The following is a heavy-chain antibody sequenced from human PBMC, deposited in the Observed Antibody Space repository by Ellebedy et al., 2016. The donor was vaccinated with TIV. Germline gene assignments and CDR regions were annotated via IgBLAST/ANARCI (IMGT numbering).Heavy chain of an antibody. CDR1: GGSMRNYY. D-gene: IGHD6-19*01. V-gene: IGHV4-59*08. J-gene: IGHJ4*02. CDR3: ARQSSSGWDVF. Sequence: MPSETLSLTCTVSGGSMRNYYWSWIRQPPGKGLEWIGYIYHSGTTDYNAALRSRVTISVDTSNQQISLNLTSVTAADTAVYFCARQSSSGWDVFWGQGALVTVSS. CDR2: IYHSGTT.